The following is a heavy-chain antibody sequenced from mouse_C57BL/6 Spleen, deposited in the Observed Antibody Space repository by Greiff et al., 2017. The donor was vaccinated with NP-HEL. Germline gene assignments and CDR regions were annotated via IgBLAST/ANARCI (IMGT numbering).Heavy chain of an antibody. J-gene: IGHJ3*01. V-gene: IGHV1-82*01. CDR3: AREDYDSAY. CDR1: GYAFSSSW. D-gene: IGHD2-4*01. Sequence: VQVVESGPELVKPGASVKISCKASGYAFSSSWMNWVKQRPGTGLAWIGRIYPGDGDTNYNGKFKGKATLTADKSSSTAYMQLRSLTSDASAVYCCAREDYDSAYWGQVTLVTVSS. CDR2: IYPGDGDT.